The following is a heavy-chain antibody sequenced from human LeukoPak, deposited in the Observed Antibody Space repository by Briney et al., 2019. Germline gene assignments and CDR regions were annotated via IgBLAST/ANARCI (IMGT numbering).Heavy chain of an antibody. CDR2: ISSNSLYT. D-gene: IGHD6-6*01. J-gene: IGHJ3*02. CDR3: ARDYLYSSYDAFDI. V-gene: IGHV3-21*06. CDR1: GLTLSSYS. Sequence: GGSLRLSCTASGLTLSSYSMNWVRQAAGKGLEWVSSISSNSLYTNYEDSLKGRFTISRDNAQNSLYLQMNSLEAEDTAVYYCARDYLYSSYDAFDIWGQGTMLTVSS.